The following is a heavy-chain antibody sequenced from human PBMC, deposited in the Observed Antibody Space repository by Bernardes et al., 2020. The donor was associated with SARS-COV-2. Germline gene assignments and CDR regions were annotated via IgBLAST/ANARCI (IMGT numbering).Heavy chain of an antibody. V-gene: IGHV3-48*03. CDR3: ALYRNYWEG. D-gene: IGHD1-7*01. CDR2: ISTGGSTK. Sequence: GGSLRLSCAASGFTFSSSVMNWVRQAPGKGLEWVSYISTGGSTKYYADSVKSRFTISRDNAKNSLYLQMNSLRAEDTAVYYCALYRNYWEGWGQGALVTVSS. CDR1: GFTFSSSV. J-gene: IGHJ4*02.